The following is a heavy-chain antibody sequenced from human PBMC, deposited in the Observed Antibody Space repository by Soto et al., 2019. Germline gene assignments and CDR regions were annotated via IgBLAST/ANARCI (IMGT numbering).Heavy chain of an antibody. CDR3: ARERTGTTSMDV. Sequence: QVQLVQSGAEVKKPGASVKVSCKASGYTFTSYDINWVRQATGQGLEWMGWMNPNSGNTGYAQKFRGRVTMTRNTSISTAYMELSSLRSEDSAVYYCARERTGTTSMDVWGQGTTVTVSS. V-gene: IGHV1-8*01. J-gene: IGHJ6*02. D-gene: IGHD1-1*01. CDR1: GYTFTSYD. CDR2: MNPNSGNT.